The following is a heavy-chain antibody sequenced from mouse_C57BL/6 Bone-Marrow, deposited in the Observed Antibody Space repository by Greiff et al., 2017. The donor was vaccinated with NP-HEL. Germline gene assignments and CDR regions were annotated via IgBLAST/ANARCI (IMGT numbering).Heavy chain of an antibody. J-gene: IGHJ3*01. V-gene: IGHV5-12*01. CDR3: ARHADGYGGFAY. CDR2: ISNGGGST. CDR1: GFTFSDYY. Sequence: EVKLMESGGGLVQPGGSLKLSCAASGFTFSDYYMYWVRQTPEKRLEWVAYISNGGGSTYYPATVKGRFTISRDTAKNTLYLQMSRLKSEDTAMYYCARHADGYGGFAYWGQGTLVTVSA. D-gene: IGHD2-2*01.